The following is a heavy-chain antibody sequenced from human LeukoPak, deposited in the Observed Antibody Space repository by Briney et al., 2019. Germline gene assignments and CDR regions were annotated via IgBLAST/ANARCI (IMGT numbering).Heavy chain of an antibody. J-gene: IGHJ5*02. CDR2: ISAYGHT. D-gene: IGHD4-17*01. V-gene: IGHV1-18*01. Sequence: ASVKVSCKASGYTFTNYGFTWVRQAPGQGLEWMGCISAYGHTNYAQKLQDRVTMTTDTSTSTAYMELRSLRSDDTAVYYCARDSATTVTGWFDPWGQGTLVTVSS. CDR3: ARDSATTVTGWFDP. CDR1: GYTFTNYG.